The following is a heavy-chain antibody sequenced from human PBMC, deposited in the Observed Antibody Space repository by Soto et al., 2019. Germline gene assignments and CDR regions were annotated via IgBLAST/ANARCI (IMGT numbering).Heavy chain of an antibody. V-gene: IGHV4-34*01. CDR2: INHSGST. J-gene: IGHJ5*02. CDR1: GGSFSGYY. D-gene: IGHD2-15*01. Sequence: SETLSLTCAVYGGSFSGYYWSWIRQPPGKGLEWIGEINHSGSTNYNPSLKSRVTISVDTSKNQFSLKLSSVTAADTAVYYCASFLGYCSGGSCYSVGERNWFDPWGQGTLVTVSS. CDR3: ASFLGYCSGGSCYSVGERNWFDP.